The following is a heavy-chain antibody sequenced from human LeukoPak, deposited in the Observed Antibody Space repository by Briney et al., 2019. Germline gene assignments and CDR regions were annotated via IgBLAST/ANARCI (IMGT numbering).Heavy chain of an antibody. D-gene: IGHD6-6*01. V-gene: IGHV4-59*01. CDR1: GGSINVYY. Sequence: SETLSLTCSVSGGSINVYYWNWIRQSPGKGLEWIGSISYSGSTNYNPSLKSRVTISMDTPKNRFSLKVSSVIAADTAMYYCARGGSRSYTSSTLDYWGQGTLVTVSS. J-gene: IGHJ4*02. CDR3: ARGGSRSYTSSTLDY. CDR2: ISYSGST.